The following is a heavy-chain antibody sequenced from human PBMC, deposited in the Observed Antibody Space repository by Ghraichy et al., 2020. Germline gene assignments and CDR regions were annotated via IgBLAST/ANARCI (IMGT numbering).Heavy chain of an antibody. J-gene: IGHJ4*02. Sequence: GGSLRLSCAVSGFTFSNHWMNWVRQAPGQGLEWVATMNQEGSQIYYADSVKGRITISRDNTKNSWFVQMNSLKVEDTAVYYCAREASPHREGWYYFDYCVQGTLVTVSS. CDR3: AREASPHREGWYYFDY. V-gene: IGHV3-7*01. D-gene: IGHD6-19*01. CDR1: GFTFSNHW. CDR2: MNQEGSQI.